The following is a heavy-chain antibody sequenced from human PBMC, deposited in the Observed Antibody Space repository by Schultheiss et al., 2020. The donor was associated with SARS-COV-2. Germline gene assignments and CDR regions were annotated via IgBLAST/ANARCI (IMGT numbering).Heavy chain of an antibody. D-gene: IGHD5-24*01. V-gene: IGHV4-34*01. CDR3: ARGGDGYNSPYYYYDGMDV. J-gene: IGHJ6*02. CDR1: SGSFSGYY. Sequence: SETLSLTCAVDSGSFSGYYWRWIRQPPGKGLDWIGEINHSGSTNYNPSLKSRVTISVDTSKNQFSLKLSSVTAADTAVYFCARGGDGYNSPYYYYDGMDVWCQGTTVTVSS. CDR2: INHSGST.